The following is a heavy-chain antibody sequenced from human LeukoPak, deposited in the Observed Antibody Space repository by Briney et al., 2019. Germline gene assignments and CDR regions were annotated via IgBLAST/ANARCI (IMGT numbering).Heavy chain of an antibody. CDR3: ATTYYYDSSGYYGAFDI. CDR2: IIPIFGTA. CDR1: GGTFSSYA. J-gene: IGHJ3*02. Sequence: ASVKVSCKASGGTFSSYAISWVRQAPGQGLEWMGGIIPIFGTANYAQKFQGRVTITADKSTSTAYMELSSLRSEDTAVYYCATTYYYDSSGYYGAFDIWGQGTMVTVSS. D-gene: IGHD3-22*01. V-gene: IGHV1-69*06.